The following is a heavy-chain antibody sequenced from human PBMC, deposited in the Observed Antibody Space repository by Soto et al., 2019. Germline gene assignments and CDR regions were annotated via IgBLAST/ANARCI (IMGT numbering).Heavy chain of an antibody. CDR2: IYYSGST. Sequence: QVQLQESGPGLVKPSQTLSLTCTVSGGSISSGDYYWSWIRQPPGKGLEWIGYIYYSGSTYYNPSLKSRVTISVDTSKTQFSLKLSSVTAADTAVYYCARASYDFWGGYYSSRYYYGMDVWGQGTTVTVSS. CDR1: GGSISSGDYY. J-gene: IGHJ6*02. V-gene: IGHV4-30-4*01. D-gene: IGHD3-3*01. CDR3: ARASYDFWGGYYSSRYYYGMDV.